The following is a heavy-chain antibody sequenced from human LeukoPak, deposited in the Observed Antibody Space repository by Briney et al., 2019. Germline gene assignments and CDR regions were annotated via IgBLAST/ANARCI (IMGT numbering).Heavy chain of an antibody. V-gene: IGHV4-34*01. CDR2: INHSGST. D-gene: IGHD5-18*01. CDR3: ASLRIQLWLRGHYYMDV. CDR1: GGSFSDYY. J-gene: IGHJ6*03. Sequence: PSETLSLTCAVYGGSFSDYYWSWVRQPPGKGLEWIGEINHSGSTNYNPSLKSRVTISVDTSKNQFSLKLSSVTAADTAVYYCASLRIQLWLRGHYYMDVWGKGTTVTISS.